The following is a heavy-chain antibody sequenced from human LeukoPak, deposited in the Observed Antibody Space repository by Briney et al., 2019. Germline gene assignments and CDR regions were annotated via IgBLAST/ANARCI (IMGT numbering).Heavy chain of an antibody. J-gene: IGHJ5*02. V-gene: IGHV4-39*07. CDR1: GGSISSSSYY. Sequence: PSETLSLTCTVSGGSISSSSYYWGWIRQPPGKGLEWIGSIYYSGSTYYNPSLKSRVTISVDTSKNQFSLKLSSVTAADTAIYYCAGGGYYGSGNDFRFDPWGQGTLVTVSS. D-gene: IGHD3-10*01. CDR3: AGGGYYGSGNDFRFDP. CDR2: IYYSGST.